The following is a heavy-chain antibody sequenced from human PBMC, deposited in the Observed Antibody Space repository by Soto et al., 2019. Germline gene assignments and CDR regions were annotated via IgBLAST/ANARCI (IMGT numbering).Heavy chain of an antibody. V-gene: IGHV1-3*01. CDR2: INAGNGNT. CDR1: GYTFTSYA. Sequence: ASVKVSCKASGYTFTSYAVHWVRQAPGQRLECVGWINAGNGNTKYSQKFQGRVTITRDTSANTAYMELSSLRSEDTAVYYCVRRHVSATGIDWFDPWGQGTLVTVSS. D-gene: IGHD6-13*01. J-gene: IGHJ5*02. CDR3: VRRHVSATGIDWFDP.